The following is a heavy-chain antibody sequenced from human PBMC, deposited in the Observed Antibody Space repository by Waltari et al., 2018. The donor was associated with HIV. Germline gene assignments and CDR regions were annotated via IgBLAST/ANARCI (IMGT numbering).Heavy chain of an antibody. Sequence: QVHPQESGPGLVKPSEPLSLTRSVAGDSRINYYWSWVRQSPGKGLEWIGYSFFGVDTTYNPSLKSRATISIDPSASQLSLKINSVTAADSGVYYCARPIRGSGVGAFHVWGQGTTVIVSS. CDR2: SFFGVDT. CDR3: ARPIRGSGVGAFHV. CDR1: GDSRINYY. V-gene: IGHV4-59*08. J-gene: IGHJ6*02. D-gene: IGHD1-26*01.